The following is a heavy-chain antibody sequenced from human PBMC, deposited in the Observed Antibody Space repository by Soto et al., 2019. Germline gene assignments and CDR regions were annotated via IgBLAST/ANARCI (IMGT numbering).Heavy chain of an antibody. CDR3: ARCEWDGYSSGWYVPVYGWFDP. CDR2: MNPNSGNT. V-gene: IGHV1-8*01. D-gene: IGHD6-19*01. Sequence: VASVKVSCKASGYTFTNYDINWVRQATGQGLEWMGWMNPNSGNTGYAQKFQGRVTMTRDTSSSTAYMELSSLRSDDTAVYYCARCEWDGYSSGWYVPVYGWFDPWGQGTLVTVSS. J-gene: IGHJ5*02. CDR1: GYTFTNYD.